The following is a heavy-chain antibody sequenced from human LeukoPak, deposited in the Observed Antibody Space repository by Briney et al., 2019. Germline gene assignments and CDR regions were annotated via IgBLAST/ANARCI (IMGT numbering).Heavy chain of an antibody. CDR2: IYYSGST. J-gene: IGHJ4*02. V-gene: IGHV4-59*08. CDR1: GGSISSYY. Sequence: PSETLSLTCTVSGGSISSYYWSWIRQPPGKGLEWIGHIYYSGSTNYNPSLKSRVTISVDTSKNQFSLKLSSVTAADTAVYYCARHLYGYNYFDYWGQGTLVTVSS. D-gene: IGHD5-24*01. CDR3: ARHLYGYNYFDY.